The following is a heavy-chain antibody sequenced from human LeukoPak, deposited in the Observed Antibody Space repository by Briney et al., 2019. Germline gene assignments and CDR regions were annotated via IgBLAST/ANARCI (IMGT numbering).Heavy chain of an antibody. D-gene: IGHD3-22*01. CDR2: IRYEVGKN. Sequence: QPGGSLRLSCAASGFTLSSYGMRWVRQAPGEGREWVAFIRYEVGKNYYADSVKGRFTISTDNSKNTLYLQMNSLRAEDTAVYYCAKLGYYDSNRIEIDYWGQGTLVTVSS. CDR1: GFTLSSYG. CDR3: AKLGYYDSNRIEIDY. J-gene: IGHJ4*02. V-gene: IGHV3-30*02.